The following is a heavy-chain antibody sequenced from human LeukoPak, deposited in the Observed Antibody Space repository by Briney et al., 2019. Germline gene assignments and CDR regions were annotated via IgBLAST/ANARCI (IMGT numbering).Heavy chain of an antibody. Sequence: GESLKISCKGSGYSFTSYWIGWVRQMPGKGLEWVSVIYSGGSTYYADSVKGRFTISRDNSKNTLYLQMNSLRAEDTAVYYCASGNSRWGQGTLVAVSS. D-gene: IGHD2-15*01. CDR1: GYSFTSYW. J-gene: IGHJ4*02. CDR2: IYSGGST. V-gene: IGHV3-66*01. CDR3: ASGNSR.